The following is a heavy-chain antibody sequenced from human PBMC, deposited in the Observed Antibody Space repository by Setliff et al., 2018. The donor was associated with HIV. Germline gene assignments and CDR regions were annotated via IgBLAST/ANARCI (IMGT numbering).Heavy chain of an antibody. CDR1: GFTFSSYW. J-gene: IGHJ4*02. CDR3: VTRYCGESICPEFDY. V-gene: IGHV3-74*01. CDR2: INSDGSSA. Sequence: PGGSLRLSCAASGFTFSSYWMHWVRQAPGKGLAWVSRINSDGSSASYADSVKGRFTIFRDNSKNTLYLQMDSLRAEDTAVYYCVTRYCGESICPEFDYWGQGTLVTVSS. D-gene: IGHD2-21*01.